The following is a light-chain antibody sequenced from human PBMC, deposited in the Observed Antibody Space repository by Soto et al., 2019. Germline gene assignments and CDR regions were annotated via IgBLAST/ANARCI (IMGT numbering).Light chain of an antibody. CDR2: AAS. CDR1: QSISTY. CDR3: QQSYSTPRT. J-gene: IGKJ1*01. V-gene: IGKV1-39*01. Sequence: DIQMIQSPSSLSASVGDRVTITCRPSQSISTYLNWYQQKPGKAPKLVIYAASSLQSGVPSRFSGSGSGTDFTLTISSLQPEDFATYYCQQSYSTPRTFGQGTKVEI.